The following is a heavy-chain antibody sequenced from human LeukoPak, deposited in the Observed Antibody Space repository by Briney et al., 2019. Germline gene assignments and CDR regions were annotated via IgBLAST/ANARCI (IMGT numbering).Heavy chain of an antibody. V-gene: IGHV4-61*02. Sequence: PSQTLSLTCTVSGGSISSGSYYWSWIRPPAGKGLEWIGRIYTSGSTNYNPSLKSRVTISVDTSKNQFSLKLSSVTAADTAVYYCARETPHKYCSSTSCRSDYWGQGTLVTVSS. D-gene: IGHD2-2*01. J-gene: IGHJ4*02. CDR1: GGSISSGSYY. CDR2: IYTSGST. CDR3: ARETPHKYCSSTSCRSDY.